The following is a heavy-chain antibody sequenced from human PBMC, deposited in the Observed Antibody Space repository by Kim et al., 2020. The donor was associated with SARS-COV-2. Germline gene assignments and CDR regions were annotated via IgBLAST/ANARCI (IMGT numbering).Heavy chain of an antibody. CDR1: GFTFSDSA. J-gene: IGHJ3*02. CDR2: ISSRVNGYAT. V-gene: IGHV3-73*01. Sequence: GGSLRLSCGASGFTFSDSAMNWVRRASGKGLEWVGRISSRVNGYATAYSASVRGRFTISRDDYRHKVHLQMNSLKTEDTADYYSTRVPGTTLASWDAVD. CDR3: TRVPGTTLASWDAVD. D-gene: IGHD1-1*01.